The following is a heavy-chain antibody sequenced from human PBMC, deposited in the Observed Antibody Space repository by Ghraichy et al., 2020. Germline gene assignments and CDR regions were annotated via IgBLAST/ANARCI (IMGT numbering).Heavy chain of an antibody. CDR2: ISGDGGST. CDR3: AKDGADTIFGVKGWFDP. CDR1: GFTFDDYA. V-gene: IGHV3-43*02. D-gene: IGHD3-3*01. J-gene: IGHJ5*02. Sequence: GESLNISCAASGFTFDDYAMHWVRQAPGKGLEWVSLISGDGGSTYYADSVKGRFTISRDNSKNSLYLQMNSLRTEDTALYYCAKDGADTIFGVKGWFDPWGQGTLVTVSS.